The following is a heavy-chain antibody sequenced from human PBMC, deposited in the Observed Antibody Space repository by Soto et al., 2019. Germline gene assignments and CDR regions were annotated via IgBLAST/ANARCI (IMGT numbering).Heavy chain of an antibody. D-gene: IGHD3-9*01. J-gene: IGHJ6*02. CDR1: GGTLSGLS. Sequence: GSPVKVSCKVSGGTLSGLSMHWVRQAPGQGVEWMGGVYPIFGEANYAQKFQGRVTITADESTSTAYMELSSLRSEDTAVYYCESYYDLLNGYTTTDYYYYGMDVWGQGTMVTVSS. CDR2: VYPIFGEA. CDR3: ESYYDLLNGYTTTDYYYYGMDV. V-gene: IGHV1-69*13.